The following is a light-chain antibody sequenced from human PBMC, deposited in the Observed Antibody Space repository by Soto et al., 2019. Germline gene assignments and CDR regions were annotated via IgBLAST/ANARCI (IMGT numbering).Light chain of an antibody. CDR1: QSISAY. CDR3: QRSYRSIS. V-gene: IGKV1-39*01. J-gene: IGKJ5*01. CDR2: AAT. Sequence: DIQMTQSPSSLFASVGDRVTITYRASQSISAYLNWYQQRPGKAPSLLIYAATRLHSGVPSRFSGSGSGTDFTLTISSLQPEDFATYYCQRSYRSISFGQGTRLEMK.